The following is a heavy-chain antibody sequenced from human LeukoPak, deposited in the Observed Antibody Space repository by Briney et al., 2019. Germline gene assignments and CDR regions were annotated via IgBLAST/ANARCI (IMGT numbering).Heavy chain of an antibody. CDR1: GGSISSSNYY. J-gene: IGHJ4*02. CDR3: ATGGGIAVAGR. CDR2: ISYSGST. Sequence: NPSETLSLTCTVSGGSISSSNYYWGWVRQPPGKGLEWIGNISYSGSTYYNPSLKSRVTISVDTSKNQFSLKLRSVTAADTAVYYCATGGGIAVAGRWGQGTLVTVSS. V-gene: IGHV4-39*01. D-gene: IGHD6-19*01.